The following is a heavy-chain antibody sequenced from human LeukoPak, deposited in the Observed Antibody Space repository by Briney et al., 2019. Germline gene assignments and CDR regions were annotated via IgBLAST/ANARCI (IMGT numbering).Heavy chain of an antibody. J-gene: IGHJ3*02. CDR1: GDSISSYY. Sequence: PSETLTLTCTVSGDSISSYYWNWIRQPPGKGLEWLGYGHYSGSTNYNPSLKSRVTFSVDTSKNQFSLKLTSVTAADTAVYYCARWGETSALRVHAFDIWGQGTMVTVSS. CDR2: GHYSGST. D-gene: IGHD3-10*01. V-gene: IGHV4-59*01. CDR3: ARWGETSALRVHAFDI.